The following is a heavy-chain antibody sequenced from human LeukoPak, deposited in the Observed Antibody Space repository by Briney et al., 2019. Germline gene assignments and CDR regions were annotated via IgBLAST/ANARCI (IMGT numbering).Heavy chain of an antibody. J-gene: IGHJ4*02. Sequence: PSETLSLTCTVSGAPISSYYWSWIRQSPGKGLEWIGYVHYTGDTNYKPSLKSRLTMSIDTSTNQFSLSLTSVTAADTAVYYCAGTTSPVDHWGQGTLVTVSS. V-gene: IGHV4-59*01. CDR1: GAPISSYY. CDR3: AGTTSPVDH. CDR2: VHYTGDT. D-gene: IGHD1-1*01.